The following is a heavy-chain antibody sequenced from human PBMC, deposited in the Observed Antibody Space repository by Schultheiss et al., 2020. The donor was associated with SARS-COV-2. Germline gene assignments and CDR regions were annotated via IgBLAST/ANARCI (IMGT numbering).Heavy chain of an antibody. CDR1: GFTFDDYA. CDR3: VKSALYYGSGSYPDY. J-gene: IGHJ4*02. CDR2: ISGSGGST. Sequence: GGSLRLSCAASGFTFDDYAIHWVRQAPGKGLEWVSAISGSGGSTYYADSVKGRFTISRDNSKNTLYLQMSSLRAEDTAVYYCVKSALYYGSGSYPDYWGQGTLVTVSS. V-gene: IGHV3-23*01. D-gene: IGHD3-10*01.